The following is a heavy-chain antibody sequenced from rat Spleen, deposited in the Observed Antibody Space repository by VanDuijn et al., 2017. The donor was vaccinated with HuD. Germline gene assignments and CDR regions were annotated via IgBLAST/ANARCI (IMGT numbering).Heavy chain of an antibody. D-gene: IGHD1-6*01. CDR1: GFTFSNFP. CDR3: ARGGFFRF. J-gene: IGHJ2*01. V-gene: IGHV5-22*01. CDR2: ISYEGSGT. Sequence: EVQLVESGGDLVQPGRSVRLSCAASGFTFSNFPMAWVRQAPTKGLEWVASISYEGSGTYYGDSVRGRFTISRGNAKSTLYLQMNSLRSEDTATYYCARGGFFRFWGQGVMVTVSS.